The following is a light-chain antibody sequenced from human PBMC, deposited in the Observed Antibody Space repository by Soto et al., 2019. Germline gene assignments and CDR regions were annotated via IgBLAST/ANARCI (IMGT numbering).Light chain of an antibody. CDR3: QQYDNLLYT. CDR1: QDINNY. CDR2: DAS. V-gene: IGKV1-33*01. J-gene: IGKJ2*01. Sequence: DIQMTQSPSSLSASVGDRVAITCQASQDINNYLNWYQQKPGKGPKLLIYDASILETGVPSRFSGSESGKDFTFTISSRKPEDMATYYCQQYDNLLYTFARGTRLEIK.